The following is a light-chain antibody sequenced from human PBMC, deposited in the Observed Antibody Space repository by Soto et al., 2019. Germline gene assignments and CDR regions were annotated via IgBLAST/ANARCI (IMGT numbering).Light chain of an antibody. J-gene: IGKJ1*01. CDR2: KAS. Sequence: DIQMTQSPSTLSASIGDRVAITCRASDNIGPWVAWYQQKPGKAPKLLIYKASTLETGAPSRFAGSGSGTGFTLTITRLKPDDFATYYCQHYNSYSRTFGQGTKVEV. CDR1: DNIGPW. V-gene: IGKV1-5*03. CDR3: QHYNSYSRT.